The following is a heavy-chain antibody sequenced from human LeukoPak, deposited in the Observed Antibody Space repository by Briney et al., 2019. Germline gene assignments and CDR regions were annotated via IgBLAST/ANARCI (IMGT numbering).Heavy chain of an antibody. CDR3: AGDNYGTDY. CDR1: RGSVSSGSYY. V-gene: IGHV4-61*01. Sequence: SETLSLTCSVSRGSVSSGSYYWSWIRQPPGKGLEWIGYIFHSGSTNYNPSLKSRVTISLDTSKNQFSLKLSSVTAADTAVYYCAGDNYGTDYWGQGTLVTVSS. J-gene: IGHJ4*02. D-gene: IGHD5-18*01. CDR2: IFHSGST.